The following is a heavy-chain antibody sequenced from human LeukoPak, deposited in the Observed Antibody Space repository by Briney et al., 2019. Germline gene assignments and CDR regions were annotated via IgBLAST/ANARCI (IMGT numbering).Heavy chain of an antibody. CDR2: IYHSGST. V-gene: IGHV4-38-2*02. Sequence: PSETLSLTCTVSGYSISSGYYWGWIRQPPGKGLEWIGSIYHSGSTYYNPSLKSRVTISVDTSKNQFSLKLSSVTAADTAVYYCARDPSLSGYYYAHDAFDIWGQGTMVTVSS. CDR1: GYSISSGYY. J-gene: IGHJ3*02. D-gene: IGHD3-22*01. CDR3: ARDPSLSGYYYAHDAFDI.